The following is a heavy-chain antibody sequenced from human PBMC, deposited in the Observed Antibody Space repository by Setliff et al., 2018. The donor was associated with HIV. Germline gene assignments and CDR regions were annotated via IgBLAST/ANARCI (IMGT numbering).Heavy chain of an antibody. Sequence: SETLSLTCTVSGDSVSSASYYWSWIRQPPGKGLEWIGYIYYSGTTKYNPSLRSRVTISVDTSKNQFSLKLSSVTAADTAVYYCASEAWTSYRSSSGYYYYYMDVWGKGTTVTVS. CDR3: ASEAWTSYRSSSGYYYYYMDV. V-gene: IGHV4-61*01. CDR1: GDSVSSASYY. D-gene: IGHD6-6*01. J-gene: IGHJ6*03. CDR2: IYYSGTT.